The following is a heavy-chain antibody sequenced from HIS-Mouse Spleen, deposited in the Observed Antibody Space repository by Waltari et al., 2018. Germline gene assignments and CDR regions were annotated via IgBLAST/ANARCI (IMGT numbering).Heavy chain of an antibody. CDR2: IYYSGST. D-gene: IGHD2-15*01. CDR1: GGSISSYY. V-gene: IGHV4-59*08. CDR3: ARVAGGVVAATLDY. Sequence: QVQLQESGPGLVKPSETLSLTCTVSGGSISSYYWSWIRQPPGKGLEWIGDIYYSGSTNYTPSLKSRVTISVDTSKNQFSLKLSSVTAADTAVYYCARVAGGVVAATLDYWGQGTLVTVSS. J-gene: IGHJ4*02.